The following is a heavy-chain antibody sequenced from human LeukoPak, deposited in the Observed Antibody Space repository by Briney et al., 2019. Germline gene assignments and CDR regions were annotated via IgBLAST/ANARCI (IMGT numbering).Heavy chain of an antibody. D-gene: IGHD6-19*01. V-gene: IGHV3-30*04. J-gene: IGHJ4*02. CDR2: ITYDGSNK. CDR1: GFTFSSYA. Sequence: GSLRLSCAASGFTFSSYAMHWVRQAPGKGVEWGAVITYDGSNKYYADSVKGRFTISRDNSKNTLYLQMNSLRAEDTAVYYCARVFYSSGWYGNFDYWGQGTLVTVSS. CDR3: ARVFYSSGWYGNFDY.